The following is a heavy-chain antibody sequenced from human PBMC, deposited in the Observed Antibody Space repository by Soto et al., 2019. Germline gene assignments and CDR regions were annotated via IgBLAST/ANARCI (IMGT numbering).Heavy chain of an antibody. CDR3: AKDGRHCSGGSCPQGH. Sequence: VKVSCKTSGYTFTGHHIHWVRQAPGQGLEWMGWINPISGGTKYREKFQGRVSITRDKSSSTAYMELSSLTSDDSAVYYCAKDGRHCSGGSCPQGHWGQGTLVTVSS. J-gene: IGHJ4*02. V-gene: IGHV1-2*02. CDR2: INPISGGT. CDR1: GYTFTGHH. D-gene: IGHD2-15*01.